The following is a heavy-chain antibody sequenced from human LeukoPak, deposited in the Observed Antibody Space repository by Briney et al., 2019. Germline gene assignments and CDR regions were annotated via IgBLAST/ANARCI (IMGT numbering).Heavy chain of an antibody. CDR2: LKSDGSEN. CDR3: AGDLPFYQLPDY. Sequence: GEPLRLSCLASGFTFNNYWMSWVRQAPGKGLEWVATLKSDGSENYYGDSVKGRFIISRDNAKNSLYLEMNSLRPEDTAVYYCAGDLPFYQLPDYWGQGTLVTVSS. J-gene: IGHJ4*02. CDR1: GFTFNNYW. D-gene: IGHD2-2*01. V-gene: IGHV3-7*01.